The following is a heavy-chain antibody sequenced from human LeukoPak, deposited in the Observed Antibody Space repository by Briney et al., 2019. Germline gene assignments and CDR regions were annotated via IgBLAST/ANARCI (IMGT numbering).Heavy chain of an antibody. J-gene: IGHJ6*03. CDR1: GYTFTSYD. D-gene: IGHD6-6*01. CDR3: ATGIAARLGVYYYYYMDV. CDR2: MDPNSDNT. Sequence: ASVRVSCKASGYTFTSYDINWVRQATGQGLEWMGRMDPNSDNTGYAQKFQGRVTITADESTSTAYMELSSLRSEDTAVYYCATGIAARLGVYYYYYMDVWGKGTTVTVSS. V-gene: IGHV1-8*01.